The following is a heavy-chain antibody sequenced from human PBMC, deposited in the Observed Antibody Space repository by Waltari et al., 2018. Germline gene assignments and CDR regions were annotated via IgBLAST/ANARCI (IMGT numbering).Heavy chain of an antibody. V-gene: IGHV3-74*01. CDR1: GFTFSGYW. CDR3: VRGGGTYGDWDY. CDR2: INGDGRNT. Sequence: EVPLVESGGGLVQPGGSLRLSCAASGFTFSGYWMHWVRQAPGKGLVWVSRINGDGRNTNYADYVKGRFTISRDNAKNTLYLQMNSLRAEDTAVYYCVRGGGTYGDWDYWGLGTLVTVSS. J-gene: IGHJ4*02. D-gene: IGHD4-17*01.